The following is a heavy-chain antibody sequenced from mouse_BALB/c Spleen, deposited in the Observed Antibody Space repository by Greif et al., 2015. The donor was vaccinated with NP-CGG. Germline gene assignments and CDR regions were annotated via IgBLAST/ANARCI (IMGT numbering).Heavy chain of an antibody. CDR3: ASNLGYYDYEN. J-gene: IGHJ2*01. CDR1: GYTFTSYV. Sequence: EVQVVESGPELVKPGASVKMSCKASGYTFTSYVMHWVKQKPGQGLEWIGYINPYNDGTKYNEKFKGKATLTSDKSSSTAYMELSSLTAEDSAVYYCASNLGYYDYENWGQGTTLTVSS. V-gene: IGHV1-14*01. CDR2: INPYNDGT. D-gene: IGHD2-4*01.